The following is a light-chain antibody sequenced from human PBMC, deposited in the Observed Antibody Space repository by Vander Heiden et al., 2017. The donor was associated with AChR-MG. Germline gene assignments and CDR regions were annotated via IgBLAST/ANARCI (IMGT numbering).Light chain of an antibody. CDR3: NSYSRSNTYV. Sequence: QFALTPPASVFGSSGQTITTLCTGTSSDVGAFNYVSCNQQHPGKAPKLMIYDVSNRPSGVSNRFSGSKSGNTASLTISGLQAEDEADYFCNSYSRSNTYVFGPGTKVTVL. CDR1: SSDVGAFNY. J-gene: IGLJ1*01. CDR2: DVS. V-gene: IGLV2-14*03.